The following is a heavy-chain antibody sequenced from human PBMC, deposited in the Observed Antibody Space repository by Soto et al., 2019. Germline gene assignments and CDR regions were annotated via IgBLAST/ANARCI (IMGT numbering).Heavy chain of an antibody. Sequence: PSETLSLTCAVSGGSLTSGTYSWNWIRQPPGKGLEWIGYIFPSGTTYYNPSLKSRVSISIDVSKNQFSLNLRSLTAADTAVYYCARGREFDSWCQGTLVTLSS. CDR1: GGSLTSGTYS. V-gene: IGHV4-30-2*01. CDR3: ARGREFDS. CDR2: IFPSGTT. J-gene: IGHJ4*02.